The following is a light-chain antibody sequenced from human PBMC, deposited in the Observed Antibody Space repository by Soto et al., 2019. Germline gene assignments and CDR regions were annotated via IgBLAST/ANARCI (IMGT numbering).Light chain of an antibody. Sequence: DIVMTQSPDSLAVSLGERATLSCRASQSVGSSYLAWYQQKPGQAPRVLIYGASSRATGIPDRFSGSGSGTDFTLTISRLEPEDFAVYYCQQYATSPFTFGPGTKVDIK. CDR3: QQYATSPFT. CDR2: GAS. CDR1: QSVGSSY. J-gene: IGKJ3*01. V-gene: IGKV3-20*01.